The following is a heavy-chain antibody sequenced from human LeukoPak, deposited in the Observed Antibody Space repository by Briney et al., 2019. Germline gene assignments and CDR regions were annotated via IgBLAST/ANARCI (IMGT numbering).Heavy chain of an antibody. J-gene: IGHJ4*02. Sequence: PGGSLRLSCAASGFTFDDYAMHWVRQAPGKGLEWVSGISWNSGSIGYADSVKGRFTISRDNAKNSLYPQMNSLRAEDTALYYCAKDIGRGNEFYYFDYWGQGTLVTVSS. CDR1: GFTFDDYA. CDR3: AKDIGRGNEFYYFDY. V-gene: IGHV3-9*01. CDR2: ISWNSGSI. D-gene: IGHD4-23*01.